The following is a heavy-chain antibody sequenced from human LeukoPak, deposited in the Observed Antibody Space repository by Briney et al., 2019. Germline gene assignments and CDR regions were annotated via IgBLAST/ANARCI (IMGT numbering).Heavy chain of an antibody. J-gene: IGHJ4*02. CDR2: IYHSGST. CDR3: AREAEYIVVVLAAIGY. Sequence: SETLSLTCTVSGYSISSGYYWGWIRQPPGKGLEWIGSIYHSGSTYYNPSLKSRVTISVDTSKNQFSLKLSSVTAADTAVYYCAREAEYIVVVLAAIGYWGQGTLVTVSS. CDR1: GYSISSGYY. V-gene: IGHV4-38-2*02. D-gene: IGHD2-2*02.